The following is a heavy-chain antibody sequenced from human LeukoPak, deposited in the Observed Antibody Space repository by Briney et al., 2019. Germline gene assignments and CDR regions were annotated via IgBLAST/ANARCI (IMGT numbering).Heavy chain of an antibody. V-gene: IGHV3-30*18. CDR3: AKGAAFLDY. D-gene: IGHD6-13*01. J-gene: IGHJ4*02. Sequence: GRSLRLSCAASGFTFSSYGMHWVRQAPGKGLEWVAVISYDGSNKYYADSVKGRFTISRDNSKNTLYLQMNSLRAEDTAVYYCAKGAAFLDYWGQGTLVTVSS. CDR1: GFTFSSYG. CDR2: ISYDGSNK.